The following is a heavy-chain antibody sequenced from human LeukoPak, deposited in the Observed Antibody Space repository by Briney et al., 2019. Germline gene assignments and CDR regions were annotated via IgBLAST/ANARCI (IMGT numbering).Heavy chain of an antibody. CDR2: MNPNSGNT. V-gene: IGHV1-8*01. CDR3: ARKSTPSSGWTPFDY. J-gene: IGHJ4*02. Sequence: ASVKVSCKASGYTFTSYDINWVRQATGQGLEWMGWMNPNSGNTGYAQKFQGRVTLTRNTSISTAYMELSSLRSEDTAVYYCARKSTPSSGWTPFDYWGQGTLVTVSS. D-gene: IGHD6-19*01. CDR1: GYTFTSYD.